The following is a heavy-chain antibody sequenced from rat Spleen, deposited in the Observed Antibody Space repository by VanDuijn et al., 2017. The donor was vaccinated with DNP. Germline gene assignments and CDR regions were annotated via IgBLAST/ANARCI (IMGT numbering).Heavy chain of an antibody. Sequence: QVQLQQSGAVLAKPGSSVKISCKASGYNFTSFYLCWIKQTTGQGLEYLGYINAGGGGPSYNEKFKDRATVTLDKSSSTAFIQLSSLKPDDSAVYYCARYGYSTYMGAMDVWGQGTSVTVSS. J-gene: IGHJ4*01. CDR1: GYNFTSFY. V-gene: IGHV1-43*01. CDR3: ARYGYSTYMGAMDV. CDR2: INAGGGGP. D-gene: IGHD1-2*01.